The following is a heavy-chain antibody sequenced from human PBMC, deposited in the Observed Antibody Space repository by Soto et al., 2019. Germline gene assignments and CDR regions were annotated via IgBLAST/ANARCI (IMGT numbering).Heavy chain of an antibody. CDR2: IFSSGST. CDR3: AREGSYSAYNFAHGIQLWSFDF. V-gene: IGHV4-4*07. D-gene: IGHD5-12*01. CDR1: GGSINAFY. Sequence: PSETLSLTCTVSGGSINAFYWSWVRQPAGKGLEWIGRIFSSGSTRFNPSLESRVAMSVDTSKNHFSLNLSSVTAADMAVYYCAREGSYSAYNFAHGIQLWSFDFWGQGALVTV. J-gene: IGHJ4*02.